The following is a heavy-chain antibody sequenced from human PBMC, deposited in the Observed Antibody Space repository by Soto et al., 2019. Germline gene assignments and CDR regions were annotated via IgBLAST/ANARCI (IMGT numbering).Heavy chain of an antibody. D-gene: IGHD3-22*01. J-gene: IGHJ4*02. CDR2: IYTSGST. Sequence: PSETLSLTCTVSGGSISSYYWSWIRQPAGKGLEWIGRIYTSGSTNYNPSLKSRVTMSVDTSKNQFSLKLSSVTAADTAVYYCARGLPYDSSPPYFDYWGQGTLVTVSS. V-gene: IGHV4-4*07. CDR3: ARGLPYDSSPPYFDY. CDR1: GGSISSYY.